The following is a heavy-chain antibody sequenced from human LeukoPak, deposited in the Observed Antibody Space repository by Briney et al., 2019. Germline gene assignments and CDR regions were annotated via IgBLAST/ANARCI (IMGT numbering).Heavy chain of an antibody. CDR2: ISGSGGST. Sequence: GGSLRLSCVASGFTFSSYAMSWVRQSPGKGLEWVSAISGSGGSTYYADSVKGRFTISRDNSKNPLYLQMNSLRAEDTAVYYCAKTAIPAAITDWPYYFDYWGQGTLVTVSS. J-gene: IGHJ4*02. V-gene: IGHV3-23*01. CDR1: GFTFSSYA. D-gene: IGHD2-2*02. CDR3: AKTAIPAAITDWPYYFDY.